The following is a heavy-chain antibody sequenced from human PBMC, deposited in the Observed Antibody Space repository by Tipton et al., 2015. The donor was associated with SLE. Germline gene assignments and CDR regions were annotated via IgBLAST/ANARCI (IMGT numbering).Heavy chain of an antibody. D-gene: IGHD2-8*01. CDR3: ARGREVYDSFDS. CDR1: GYSISSGYC. J-gene: IGHJ4*02. V-gene: IGHV4-38-2*01. CDR2: IYHSGST. Sequence: TLSLTCAVSGYSISSGYCWGWIRQPPGKGLEWIGSIYHSGSTNYNPSLASRLTISVDTSKNQFSLRLSSVTAADTAVYYCARGREVYDSFDSWSQGTLVTVSS.